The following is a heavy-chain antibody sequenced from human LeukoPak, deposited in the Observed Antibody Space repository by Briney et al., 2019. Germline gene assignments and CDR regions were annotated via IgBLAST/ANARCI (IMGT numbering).Heavy chain of an antibody. CDR2: IYSGGST. CDR1: GFTVSSNY. J-gene: IGHJ5*02. CDR3: ARSSYRRLDP. V-gene: IGHV3-53*01. Sequence: GGSLRLSCAASGFTVSSNYMSWVRQAPGKGLEWVSVIYSGGSTYYADSVEGRFTISRDNSKNTLYLQMNSLRAEDTAVYYCARSSYRRLDPWGQGTLVTVSS. D-gene: IGHD6-6*01.